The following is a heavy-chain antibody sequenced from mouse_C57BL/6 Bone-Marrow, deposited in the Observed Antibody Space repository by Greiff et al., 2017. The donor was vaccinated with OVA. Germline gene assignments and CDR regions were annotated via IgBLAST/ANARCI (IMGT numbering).Heavy chain of an antibody. J-gene: IGHJ3*01. CDR2: IYPRSGNT. CDR3: ARGRPPFAY. V-gene: IGHV1-81*01. CDR1: GYTFTSSG. Sequence: VQRVESGAELARPGASVKLSCKASGYTFTSSGISWVKQRTGPGLEWIGEIYPRSGNTYYNEKFKGKATLTADKSSSTAYMELRSLTSEDSAVYFCARGRPPFAYWGQGTLVTVSA. D-gene: IGHD1-1*01.